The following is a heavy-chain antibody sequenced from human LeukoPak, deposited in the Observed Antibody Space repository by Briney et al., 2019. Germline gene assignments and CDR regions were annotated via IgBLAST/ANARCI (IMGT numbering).Heavy chain of an antibody. CDR3: ARMHSGSGSYSFYYYGMDV. D-gene: IGHD3-10*01. CDR2: IYPGDSDT. J-gene: IGHJ6*02. Sequence: PGESLKISCKGSGYSFTTYWIAWVRQMPGKGLEWMGIIYPGDSDTRYSPSFQGQVTISADKSISTAYLQWSSLKASDTAMYYCARMHSGSGSYSFYYYGMDVWGQGTTVTVSS. V-gene: IGHV5-51*01. CDR1: GYSFTTYW.